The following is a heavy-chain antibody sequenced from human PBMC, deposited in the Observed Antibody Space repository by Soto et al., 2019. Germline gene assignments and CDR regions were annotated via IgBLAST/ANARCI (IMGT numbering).Heavy chain of an antibody. CDR1: GFTFSSYA. Sequence: GESLKISCAASGFTFSSYAMSWVRQAPGKGLEWVSAISGSGGSTYYADSVKGRFTISRDNSKHTLYLQMNSLSAEDTAVYYCAKGGRGADFWSGYYTYWGQGTLVTVSS. J-gene: IGHJ4*02. V-gene: IGHV3-23*01. CDR3: AKGGRGADFWSGYYTY. D-gene: IGHD3-3*01. CDR2: ISGSGGST.